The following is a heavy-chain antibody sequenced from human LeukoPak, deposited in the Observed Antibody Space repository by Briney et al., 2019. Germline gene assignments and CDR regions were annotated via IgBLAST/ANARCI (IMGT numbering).Heavy chain of an antibody. V-gene: IGHV3-66*01. CDR2: IFGGSNT. D-gene: IGHD6-19*01. Sequence: GGSLRLSCAASWFTVSSNYMIWVGQAPGKGVEGGSVIFGGSNTYYAESVKGRFTITTDTSKHTVYLQMNSLRAEAPAVYYCAREEAVGGTYYGLDVWGQGTTVTVSS. CDR1: WFTVSSNY. J-gene: IGHJ6*02. CDR3: AREEAVGGTYYGLDV.